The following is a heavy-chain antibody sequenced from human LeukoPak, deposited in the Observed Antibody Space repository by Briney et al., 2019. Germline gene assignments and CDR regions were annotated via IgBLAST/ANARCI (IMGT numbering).Heavy chain of an antibody. D-gene: IGHD2-2*01. J-gene: IGHJ6*03. V-gene: IGHV1-18*01. CDR2: ISAYNGNT. CDR3: ARGSSIVVVPAAISYYYMDV. CDR1: GYTFTSYG. Sequence: ASVKVSCKASGYTFTSYGISWVRQAPGQGLEWMGWISAYNGNTNYAQKLQGRVTMTTDTSTSTAYMELRSLRSDDTAVYYCARGSSIVVVPAAISYYYMDVWGKGTTVTVSS.